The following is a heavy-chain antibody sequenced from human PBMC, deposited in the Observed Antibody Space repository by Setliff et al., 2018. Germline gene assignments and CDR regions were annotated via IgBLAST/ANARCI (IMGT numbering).Heavy chain of an antibody. Sequence: ASVKVSCKAYGYTFTTYGISWVRQAPGQGLQWMGWISAYNGKTNYAQKLQGRVTMTTDTPTRTAYMELRSLRSDDTAVYYCARGSYGDLRRGHDAFESWGQGTMVTVSS. CDR1: GYTFTTYG. J-gene: IGHJ3*02. CDR2: ISAYNGKT. D-gene: IGHD4-17*01. V-gene: IGHV1-18*01. CDR3: ARGSYGDLRRGHDAFES.